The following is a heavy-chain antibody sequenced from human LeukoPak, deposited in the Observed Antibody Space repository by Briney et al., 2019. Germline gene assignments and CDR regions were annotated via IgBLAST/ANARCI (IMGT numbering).Heavy chain of an antibody. J-gene: IGHJ4*02. Sequence: GGSLRLSCAASGFTFTKYSMHWVRQTPGKGLEWVSXXXSGSTTIYYTDSVKGRFTISRDNAKNSLYLQMNSLRAEDTAVYYCARRESTTMVRGGVDYWGQGTLVTVSS. CDR2: XXSGSTTI. V-gene: IGHV3-48*01. CDR1: GFTFTKYS. CDR3: ARRESTTMVRGGVDY. D-gene: IGHD3-10*01.